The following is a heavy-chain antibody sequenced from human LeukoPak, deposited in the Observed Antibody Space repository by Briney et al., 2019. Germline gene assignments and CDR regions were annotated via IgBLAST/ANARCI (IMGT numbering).Heavy chain of an antibody. V-gene: IGHV1-8*01. D-gene: IGHD2-15*01. J-gene: IGHJ4*02. CDR2: MNPNSGNT. CDR1: GYTFTSYD. CDR3: ARRLGYCSDGSCYSLNY. Sequence: ASVKVSCKASGYTFTSYDINWVRQATGQGLEWMGWMNPNSGNTGYAQKFQGRVTMTRNTSISTAYMELSSLRSEDTAVYYCARRLGYCSDGSCYSLNYWGQGILVTVSS.